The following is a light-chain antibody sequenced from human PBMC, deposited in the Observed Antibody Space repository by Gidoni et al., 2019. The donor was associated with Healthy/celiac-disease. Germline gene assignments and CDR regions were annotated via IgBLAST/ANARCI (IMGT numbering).Light chain of an antibody. J-gene: IGLJ2*01. Sequence: SSVLTTPPSVSVAPGQTASITCGGNNIGSKSGHGYQQKPGQAPVLVVYDDSDRPSGIPERFSGSNSGNTATLTISRVEAGDEADYYCQVWDSSSDHVVFGGGTKLTVL. CDR2: DDS. V-gene: IGLV3-21*02. CDR3: QVWDSSSDHVV. CDR1: NIGSKS.